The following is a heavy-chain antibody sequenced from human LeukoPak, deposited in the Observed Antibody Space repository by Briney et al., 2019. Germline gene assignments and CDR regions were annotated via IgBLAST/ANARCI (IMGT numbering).Heavy chain of an antibody. D-gene: IGHD7-27*01. V-gene: IGHV3-74*01. CDR3: VRALMGTSDH. J-gene: IGHJ4*02. CDR2: MNSDGSTT. Sequence: GGSLRLSCAASGFTFSRDWMHWVRQGPGKGRVWVSHMNSDGSTTNYADSVKGRFTISRDNAKNTLYLQLNSLRAEDTAVYYCVRALMGTSDHWGQGSLVTVSS. CDR1: GFTFSRDW.